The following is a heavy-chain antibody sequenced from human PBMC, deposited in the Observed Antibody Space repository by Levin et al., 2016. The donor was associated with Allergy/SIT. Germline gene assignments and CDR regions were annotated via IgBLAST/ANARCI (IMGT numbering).Heavy chain of an antibody. Sequence: ASVKVSCKASGYTFTSYGISWVRQAPGQGLEWMGWISAYNGNTNYAQKLQGRVTMTTDTSTSTAYMELRSLRSDDTAVYYCARNLPAAGTYNWFDPWGQGTLVTVSS. CDR3: ARNLPAAGTYNWFDP. D-gene: IGHD6-13*01. V-gene: IGHV1-18*01. CDR1: GYTFTSYG. J-gene: IGHJ5*02. CDR2: ISAYNGNT.